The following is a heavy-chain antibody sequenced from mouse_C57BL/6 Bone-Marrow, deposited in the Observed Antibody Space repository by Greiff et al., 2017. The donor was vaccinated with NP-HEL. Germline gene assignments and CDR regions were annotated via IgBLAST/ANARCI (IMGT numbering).Heavy chain of an antibody. J-gene: IGHJ4*01. D-gene: IGHD2-3*01. CDR1: GFTFSSYG. CDR3: ARHVGYYDYAMDY. CDR2: ISSGGSYT. Sequence: EVHLVESGGDLVKPGGSLKLSCAASGFTFSSYGMSWVRQTPDKSLEWVATISSGGSYTYYPDSVKGRFTISRDNAKNTLYLQMSSLKSEDTAMYYCARHVGYYDYAMDYWGQGTSVTVSS. V-gene: IGHV5-6*01.